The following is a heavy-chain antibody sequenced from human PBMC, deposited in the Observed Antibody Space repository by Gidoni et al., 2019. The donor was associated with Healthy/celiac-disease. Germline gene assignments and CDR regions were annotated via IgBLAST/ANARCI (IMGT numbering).Heavy chain of an antibody. CDR2: IRYDGSNK. J-gene: IGHJ4*02. CDR3: ASGGYSSSRSPFDY. V-gene: IGHV3-33*01. CDR1: VFTFSSDG. D-gene: IGHD6-13*01. Sequence: QVQLVESGGGVVHPGRSRRLSCAASVFTFSSDGIHWVRQAPGKGLEWVVVIRYDGSNKYYADSVKGRFTISRDNSKNTLYRQMNSLRGEDTAVYYCASGGYSSSRSPFDYWGQGTLVTVSS.